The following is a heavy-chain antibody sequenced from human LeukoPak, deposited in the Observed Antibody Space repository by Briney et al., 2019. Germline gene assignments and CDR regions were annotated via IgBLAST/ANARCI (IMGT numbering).Heavy chain of an antibody. D-gene: IGHD6-25*01. Sequence: GGSLRLSCAASGFTFDDYAMHWVRQAPGKGLEWVSGISWNSGSIGYADSVKGRFTISRDNAKNSLYLQMNSLRAEDTALYYCAKDSSGRQGVYWGQGTLVTVSS. V-gene: IGHV3-9*01. J-gene: IGHJ4*02. CDR3: AKDSSGRQGVY. CDR1: GFTFDDYA. CDR2: ISWNSGSI.